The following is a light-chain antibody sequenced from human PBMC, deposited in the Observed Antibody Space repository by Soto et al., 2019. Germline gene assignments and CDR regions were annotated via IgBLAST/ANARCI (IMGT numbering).Light chain of an antibody. Sequence: EIVMTQSPATLSVSPGERATLSCRASQSVGSNLAWYQQKPGQAPRLLIYGASTRATGIPARLSGSGSGTEFTLTISRLQSEDFALYFCQQYNNWPPDRTFGQGTKVEIK. CDR3: QQYNNWPPDRT. J-gene: IGKJ1*01. CDR1: QSVGSN. V-gene: IGKV3-15*01. CDR2: GAS.